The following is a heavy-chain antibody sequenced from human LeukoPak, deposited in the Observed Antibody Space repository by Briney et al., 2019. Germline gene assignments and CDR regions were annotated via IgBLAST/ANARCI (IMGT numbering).Heavy chain of an antibody. CDR2: IYYSVST. D-gene: IGHD3-10*01. CDR1: GGSISSYY. Sequence: KSSETLSLTCTVAGGSISSYYWSWIRQPPGKGLEWNGYIYYSVSTNYNPSLKSRVTISVDTSKNQFSLKLSSVTAADTAVYYCARRRITMVRGVISYAFDIWGQGTMVTVSS. J-gene: IGHJ3*02. CDR3: ARRRITMVRGVISYAFDI. V-gene: IGHV4-59*01.